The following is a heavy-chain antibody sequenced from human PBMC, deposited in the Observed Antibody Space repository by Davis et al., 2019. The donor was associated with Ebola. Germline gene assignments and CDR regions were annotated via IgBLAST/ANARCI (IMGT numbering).Heavy chain of an antibody. D-gene: IGHD5-18*01. CDR1: GGSFSGYY. V-gene: IGHV4-59*12. CDR2: IYYSGST. J-gene: IGHJ4*02. Sequence: MPSETLSLTCAVYGGSFSGYYWSWIRQPPGKGLEWIGYIYYSGSTNYNPSLKSRVTISVDTSKNQFSLKLSSVTAADTAVYYCARYVDTAMVFDYWGQGTLVTVSS. CDR3: ARYVDTAMVFDY.